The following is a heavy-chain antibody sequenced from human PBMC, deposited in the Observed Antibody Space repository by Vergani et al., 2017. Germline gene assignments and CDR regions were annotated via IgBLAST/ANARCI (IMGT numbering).Heavy chain of an antibody. Sequence: QVQLQESGPGLVKPSETLSLTCTVSGGSISSYYWSWIRQPPGKGLEWIGYIYYSGSTNYNPSLKSRVTIAVDTSKNQFSLKLSSVTAADTAVYYCARRLVGATGGYYVDYWGQGTLVTVSS. J-gene: IGHJ4*02. CDR3: ARRLVGATGGYYVDY. CDR1: GGSISSYY. CDR2: IYYSGST. V-gene: IGHV4-59*01. D-gene: IGHD1-26*01.